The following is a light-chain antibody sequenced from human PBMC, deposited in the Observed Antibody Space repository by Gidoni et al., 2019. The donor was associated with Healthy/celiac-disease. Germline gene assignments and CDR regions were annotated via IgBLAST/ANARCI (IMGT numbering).Light chain of an antibody. CDR3: HAWDSSVI. Sequence: SYELTQLPSVSVSPGQTASITCSGEKLGDKYACWYAKKPGQSPVLVIYQDSKRPSGIPERFSGSNSCNTATLAVSGTQAIDEADYYCHAWDSSVIFGRGTKLTVL. CDR1: KLGDKY. V-gene: IGLV3-1*01. CDR2: QDS. J-gene: IGLJ2*01.